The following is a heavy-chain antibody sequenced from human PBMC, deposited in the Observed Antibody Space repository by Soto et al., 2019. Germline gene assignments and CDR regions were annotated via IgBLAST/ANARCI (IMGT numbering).Heavy chain of an antibody. D-gene: IGHD2-15*01. J-gene: IGHJ4*02. Sequence: SSETLSLTCTVSGGSISSYYWSWIRQPPGKGLEWIGYIYYSGSTNYNPSLKSRVTISVDTSKNQFSLKLSSVTAADTAVYYCAIENEGHSAPFHYWCQGPLVTVSS. CDR1: GGSISSYY. V-gene: IGHV4-59*01. CDR2: IYYSGST. CDR3: AIENEGHSAPFHY.